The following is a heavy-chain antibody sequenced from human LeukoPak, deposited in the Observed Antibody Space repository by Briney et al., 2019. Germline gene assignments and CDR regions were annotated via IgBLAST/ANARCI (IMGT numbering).Heavy chain of an antibody. CDR2: ISGSGGST. CDR1: GFTVNTSY. J-gene: IGHJ4*02. D-gene: IGHD4-23*01. CDR3: AKDLERWSTPIDY. Sequence: PGGSLRLSCAASGFTVNTSYMSWVRQAPGKGLEWVSAISGSGGSTYYADSVKGRFTISRDNSKNTLYLQMNSLRAEDTAVYYCAKDLERWSTPIDYWGQGTLVTVSS. V-gene: IGHV3-23*01.